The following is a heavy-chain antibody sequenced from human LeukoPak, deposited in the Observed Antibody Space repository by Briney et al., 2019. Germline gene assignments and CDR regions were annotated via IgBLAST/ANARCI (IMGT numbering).Heavy chain of an antibody. D-gene: IGHD6-6*01. J-gene: IGHJ4*02. CDR3: AIRGVSSNSLFDH. V-gene: IGHV3-48*04. CDR1: GFTFSSYS. Sequence: GGSLRLSCAASGFTFSSYSMNWVRQAPGKGLEWVSYISSSSSTIYYADSVKGRFTISRDNAKNSLYLQMNSLRAEDTAVYYCAIRGVSSNSLFDHWGQGTLVTVSS. CDR2: ISSSSSTI.